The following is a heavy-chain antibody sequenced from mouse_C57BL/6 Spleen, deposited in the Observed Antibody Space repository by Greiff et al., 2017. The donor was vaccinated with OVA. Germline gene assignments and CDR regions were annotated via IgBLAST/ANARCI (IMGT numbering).Heavy chain of an antibody. J-gene: IGHJ2*01. CDR3: ARGYSSGYYFDY. CDR1: GYAFSSSW. Sequence: QVQLKQSGPELVKPGASVKISCKASGYAFSSSWMNWVKQRPGKGLEWIGRIYPGDGDTNYNGKFKGKATLTADKSASTAYMQLSSLTSEDSAVYFCARGYSSGYYFDYWGQGTTLTVSS. CDR2: IYPGDGDT. D-gene: IGHD3-2*02. V-gene: IGHV1-82*01.